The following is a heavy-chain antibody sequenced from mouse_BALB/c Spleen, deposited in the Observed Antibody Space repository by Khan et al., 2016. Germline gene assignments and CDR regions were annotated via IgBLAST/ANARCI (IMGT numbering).Heavy chain of an antibody. CDR1: GYSITSDYA. CDR2: ISYSGST. CDR3: ARSIMAN. J-gene: IGHJ2*01. V-gene: IGHV3-2*02. Sequence: EVQLQESGPGLVKPSQSLSLTCTVTGYSITSDYAWNWIRQFPGNKLEWMGYISYSGSTSYNPSLKSRISITRDQSKNQFFLQLNSVTTEDTATYYCARSIMANWGQGTTLTVSS.